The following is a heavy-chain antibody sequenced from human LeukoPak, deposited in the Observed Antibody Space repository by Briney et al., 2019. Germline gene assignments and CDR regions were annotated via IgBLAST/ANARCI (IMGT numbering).Heavy chain of an antibody. V-gene: IGHV3-21*01. Sequence: GGSLRLSCAASGFTFSSYSMNWVRQAPGKGLEWVSSISSSSSYIYYADSAKGRFTISRDNAKNSLYLQMNSLRAEDTAVYYCARELYSSSWYYGMDVWGQGTTVTVSS. J-gene: IGHJ6*02. D-gene: IGHD6-13*01. CDR2: ISSSSSYI. CDR3: ARELYSSSWYYGMDV. CDR1: GFTFSSYS.